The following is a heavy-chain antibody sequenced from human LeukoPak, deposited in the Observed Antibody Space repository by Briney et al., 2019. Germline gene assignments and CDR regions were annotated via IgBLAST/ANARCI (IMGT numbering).Heavy chain of an antibody. J-gene: IGHJ4*02. CDR3: AKANYYGSGSYYRD. CDR1: GFTFSSYA. Sequence: GGSLRLSCGASGFTFSSYAMSWVRQAPGKGLEWVSAVSDSGGNTYYADSVKGRFTISRDNSKNTLYLQMNSLRAEDTAVYYCAKANYYGSGSYYRDWGQGTLVTVSS. D-gene: IGHD3-10*01. CDR2: VSDSGGNT. V-gene: IGHV3-23*01.